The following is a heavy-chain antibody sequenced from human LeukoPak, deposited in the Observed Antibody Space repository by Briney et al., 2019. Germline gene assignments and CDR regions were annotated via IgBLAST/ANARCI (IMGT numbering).Heavy chain of an antibody. CDR2: ISGSGGST. CDR1: GFTFSRYA. D-gene: IGHD3-22*01. J-gene: IGHJ4*02. CDR3: AKYIRDYDSSGYYLEVGYFDY. V-gene: IGHV3-23*01. Sequence: GGSLRLSCAASGFTFSRYAMSWVRQAPGKGLEWVSAISGSGGSTYYADSVKGRFTISRDNSKNTLYLQMNSLRAEDTAVYYWAKYIRDYDSSGYYLEVGYFDYWGQGTLVTVSS.